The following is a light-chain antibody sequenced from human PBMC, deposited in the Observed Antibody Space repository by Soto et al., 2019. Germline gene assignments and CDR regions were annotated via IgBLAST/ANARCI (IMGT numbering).Light chain of an antibody. J-gene: IGKJ1*01. CDR1: QSVSSD. Sequence: EIVMTQSPATLSVSPGERATLSCRASQSVSSDLAWYQQKPGQAPRLLSYGASTRATGVPARFSGSGSRTEFTLAISSLQSEDFAVYYCQQYDNWLRTFGQGTKVEIK. CDR2: GAS. V-gene: IGKV3-15*01. CDR3: QQYDNWLRT.